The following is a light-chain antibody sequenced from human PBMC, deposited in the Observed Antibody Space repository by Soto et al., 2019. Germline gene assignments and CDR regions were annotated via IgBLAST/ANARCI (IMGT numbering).Light chain of an antibody. CDR3: TSYAGGNHV. J-gene: IGLJ1*01. V-gene: IGLV2-8*01. CDR1: SSAVGGYNY. CDR2: EVN. Sequence: QSVLTQPPPASGSPGQSVTISCTGTSSAVGGYNYVSWYQQHPGKVPKLMVYEVNKRPSGVPDRFSGSKSGNTASLTVSGLQAEDEADYYCTSYAGGNHVFGTGTKLTVL.